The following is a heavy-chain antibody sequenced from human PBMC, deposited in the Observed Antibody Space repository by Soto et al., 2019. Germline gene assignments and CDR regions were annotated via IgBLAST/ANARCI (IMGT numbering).Heavy chain of an antibody. D-gene: IGHD4-17*01. J-gene: IGHJ4*02. Sequence: GESLKISCKGSGYTFTDYWIGWVRQLPGKGLEWMGIIYPGDSDTRYSPSFQGQVTISADKSFSTAYLQWSSLRASDTAMYYCARRTTTVTTFDYWGQGTLVTVSS. CDR1: GYTFTDYW. CDR3: ARRTTTVTTFDY. V-gene: IGHV5-51*01. CDR2: IYPGDSDT.